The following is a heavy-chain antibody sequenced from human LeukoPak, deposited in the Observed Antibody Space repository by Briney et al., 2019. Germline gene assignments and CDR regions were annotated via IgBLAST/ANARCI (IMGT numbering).Heavy chain of an antibody. CDR3: ARVRPYDYVWGSYRQPGHGWFDP. J-gene: IGHJ5*02. Sequence: ASVKVSCKASGYTFTGYYIHWVRQAPGQGLEWMGWINPNSGGTNYAQKFQGRVTMTRDTSISTAYMELSRLRSDDTAVYYCARVRPYDYVWGSYRQPGHGWFDPWGQGTLVTVSS. CDR2: INPNSGGT. CDR1: GYTFTGYY. V-gene: IGHV1-2*02. D-gene: IGHD3-16*02.